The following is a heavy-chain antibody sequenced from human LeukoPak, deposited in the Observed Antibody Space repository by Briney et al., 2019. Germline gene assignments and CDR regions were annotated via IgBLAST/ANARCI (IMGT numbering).Heavy chain of an antibody. J-gene: IGHJ3*02. V-gene: IGHV3-53*01. CDR1: GFTVSSNY. CDR3: ASVFYDMLTGCYPRENDAFDI. D-gene: IGHD3-9*01. Sequence: GGSLRLSCASSGFTVSSNYRGCVRQAPGKGLEWVSVIYSGGSTYYADSVKGRFTISRDNSKNTLYLQMNSLRAEDTAVYYCASVFYDMLTGCYPRENDAFDIWGQGTMVTVSS. CDR2: IYSGGST.